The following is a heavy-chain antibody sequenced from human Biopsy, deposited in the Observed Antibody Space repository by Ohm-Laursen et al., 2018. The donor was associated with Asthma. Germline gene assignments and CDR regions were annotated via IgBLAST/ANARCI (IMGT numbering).Heavy chain of an antibody. V-gene: IGHV3-7*01. J-gene: IGHJ4*02. CDR1: AFTFSTYW. CDR3: ARARESSSWASAFDI. CDR2: IKEDGSEK. Sequence: SLRLSCTASAFTFSTYWMTWVRQAPGKGLEWVANIKEDGSEKYYVDSVKGRFTISRDNAKNSLYLQMNSLRAEETAVYYCARARESSSWASAFDIWGQGTLVTVSS. D-gene: IGHD6-6*01.